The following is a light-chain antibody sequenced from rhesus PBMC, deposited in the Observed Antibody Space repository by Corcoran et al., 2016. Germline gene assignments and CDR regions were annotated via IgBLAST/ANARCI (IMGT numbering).Light chain of an antibody. J-gene: IGKJ3*01. Sequence: TQSPATLSLSLGERVTLSCRASQRVSIYLAWYHQKPGQAPGLLIYGESSRATVIPDRFSGSGSGTDFTLTISSQVPEDFAIYCCQGTSNLFTFGPGTKLDVK. CDR2: GES. CDR1: QRVSIY. CDR3: QGTSNLFT. V-gene: IGKV3-31*02.